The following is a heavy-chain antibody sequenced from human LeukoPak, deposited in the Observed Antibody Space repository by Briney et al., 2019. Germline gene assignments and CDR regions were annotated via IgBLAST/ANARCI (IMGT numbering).Heavy chain of an antibody. CDR3: ARSEGYCSGGSCYLSFDY. V-gene: IGHV1-69*13. J-gene: IGHJ4*02. CDR1: GYTFTSYG. CDR2: IIPIFGTA. Sequence: SVKVSCKASGYTFTSYGISWVRQAPGQGLEWMGGIIPIFGTANYAQKFQGRVTITADESTSTAYMELSSLRSEDTAVYYCARSEGYCSGGSCYLSFDYWGQGTLVTVSS. D-gene: IGHD2-15*01.